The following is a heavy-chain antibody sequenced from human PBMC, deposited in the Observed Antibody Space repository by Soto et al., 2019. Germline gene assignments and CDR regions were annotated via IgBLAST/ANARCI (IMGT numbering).Heavy chain of an antibody. Sequence: SETLSLTCTVSGGSISSSSYYWGWIRQPPGKGLEWIGSIYYSGSTYYNPSLKSRVTISVDTSKNQFSLKLSSVTAAGTAVYYCAIRLGYSYAYSTHFWGQGTLGTVSS. D-gene: IGHD5-18*01. J-gene: IGHJ4*02. CDR1: GGSISSSSYY. CDR3: AIRLGYSYAYSTHF. V-gene: IGHV4-39*01. CDR2: IYYSGST.